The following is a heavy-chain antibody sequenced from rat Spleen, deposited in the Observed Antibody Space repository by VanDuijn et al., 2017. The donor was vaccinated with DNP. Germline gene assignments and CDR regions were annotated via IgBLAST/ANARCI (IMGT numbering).Heavy chain of an antibody. CDR3: ARHVLPLRVWDY. V-gene: IGHV5-22*01. CDR2: IRYDGATT. D-gene: IGHD1-4*01. Sequence: EVQLVVSGGGLVQPGRSLKLSCAASGFTFSDYYMAWVRQAPTKGLEWVAYIRYDGATTYYGDSVEGRFTISRDNAKNTLYLQMNSLRSEDTATYYCARHVLPLRVWDYWGQGVMVTVSS. CDR1: GFTFSDYY. J-gene: IGHJ2*01.